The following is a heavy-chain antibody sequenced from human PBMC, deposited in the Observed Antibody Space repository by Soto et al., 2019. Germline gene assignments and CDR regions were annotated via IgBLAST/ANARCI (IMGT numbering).Heavy chain of an antibody. CDR2: ISYDGSNK. CDR1: GFTFSSYG. CDR3: AKDAPYYYDSSGYYGPFDY. J-gene: IGHJ4*02. D-gene: IGHD3-22*01. Sequence: LRLSCAASGFTFSSYGIDWVRQAPGKGLEWVALISYDGSNKYYADSVKGRFTISRDNSKNTLYLQMNSLRAEDTAMYYCAKDAPYYYDSSGYYGPFDYWGQGTLVTVSS. V-gene: IGHV3-30*18.